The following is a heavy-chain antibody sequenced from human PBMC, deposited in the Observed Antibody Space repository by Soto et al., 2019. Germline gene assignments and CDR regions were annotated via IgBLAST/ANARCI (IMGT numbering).Heavy chain of an antibody. D-gene: IGHD3-10*01. V-gene: IGHV3-74*01. CDR2: INSGGGAT. CDR1: GVAFITYW. CDR3: ARWFTYGNFDYFDY. Sequence: TGGFLRLSCAASGVAFITYWMHWFRQAPGKGLMWVSRINSGGGATAYADSVKGRFTISRDNARNTLYLQMNGLRAEDTALYYCARWFTYGNFDYFDYWGQGTQVTVSS. J-gene: IGHJ4*02.